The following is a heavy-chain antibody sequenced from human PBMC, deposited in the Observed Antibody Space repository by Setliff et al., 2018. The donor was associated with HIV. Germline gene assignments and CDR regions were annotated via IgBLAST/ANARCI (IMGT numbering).Heavy chain of an antibody. CDR1: GGSISSYY. Sequence: SETLSLTCTVSGGSISSYYWSWIRQPPGKGLEWIGSMYYTGSTYYNPSLKSRVTISIDTSKNQFSLKLNSVTAADTAMYYCARDGGSSGWYFVLGYSDYWGPGTLVTVSS. J-gene: IGHJ4*02. V-gene: IGHV4-59*05. CDR3: ARDGGSSGWYFVLGYSDY. D-gene: IGHD6-19*01. CDR2: MYYTGST.